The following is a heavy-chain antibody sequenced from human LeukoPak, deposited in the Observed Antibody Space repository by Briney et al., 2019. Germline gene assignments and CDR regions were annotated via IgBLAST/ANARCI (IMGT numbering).Heavy chain of an antibody. V-gene: IGHV3-20*04. D-gene: IGHD2-2*01. CDR3: ARMDCSSTSCPLDY. CDR2: INWNGGST. J-gene: IGHJ4*02. CDR1: GFTFDDYG. Sequence: GGSLRLSCAASGFTFDDYGMSWVRQAPGKGLEWVSGINWNGGSTGYADSVKGRFTISRDNAKNSLYLQMNSLRAEDMALYYCARMDCSSTSCPLDYWGQGTLVTVSS.